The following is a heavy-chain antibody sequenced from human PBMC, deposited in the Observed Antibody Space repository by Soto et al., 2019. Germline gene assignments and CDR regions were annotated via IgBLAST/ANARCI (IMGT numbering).Heavy chain of an antibody. D-gene: IGHD6-19*01. CDR2: ISYDGSNK. V-gene: IGHV3-30*18. Sequence: QVQLVESGGGVVQPGRSLRLSCAASGFTFSSYGMHWVRQAPGKGLEWVAVISYDGSNKYYADSVKGRFTISRDNSKNTLYLQMNSLRAEDTAVYYCAKDPAYETSSGWFSPFDYWGQGTLVTVSS. CDR1: GFTFSSYG. J-gene: IGHJ4*02. CDR3: AKDPAYETSSGWFSPFDY.